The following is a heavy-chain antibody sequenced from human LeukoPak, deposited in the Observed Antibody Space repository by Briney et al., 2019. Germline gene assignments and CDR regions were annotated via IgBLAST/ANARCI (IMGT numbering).Heavy chain of an antibody. CDR1: GFTFSTYN. Sequence: GGSLRLSCAASGFTFSTYNMNWVRQAPGKGLEWVSYISSSSSTIYYAGSVKGRFTVSRDNAKNSLYLQMNSLRVEDTAVYYCAKDLELTPFDYWGQGTLVTVSS. CDR2: ISSSSSTI. CDR3: AKDLELTPFDY. J-gene: IGHJ4*02. D-gene: IGHD1-26*01. V-gene: IGHV3-48*04.